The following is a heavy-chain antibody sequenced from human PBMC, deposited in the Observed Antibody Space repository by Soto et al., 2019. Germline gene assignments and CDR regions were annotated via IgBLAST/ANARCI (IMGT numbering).Heavy chain of an antibody. CDR3: ARRRGRYCGGDCYFDY. CDR1: GGTFSSCA. J-gene: IGHJ4*02. V-gene: IGHV1-69*13. Sequence: SVKVSCKASGGTFSSCAISWVRQAPGQGLEWMGGIIPIFGTANYAQKFQGRVTITADESTSTAYMELSSLRSEDTAVYYCARRRGRYCGGDCYFDYWGQGTLVTVSS. D-gene: IGHD2-21*02. CDR2: IIPIFGTA.